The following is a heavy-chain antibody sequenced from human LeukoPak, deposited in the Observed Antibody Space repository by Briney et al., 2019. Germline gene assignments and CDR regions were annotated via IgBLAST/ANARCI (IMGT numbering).Heavy chain of an antibody. D-gene: IGHD6-13*01. CDR2: INPNSGNT. Sequence: ASVKVSCKASGYTFTGYYMHWVRQAPGQGLEWMGWINPNSGNTGYAQKFQGRVTMTRNTSISTAYMELSSLRSEDTAVYYCARGKTAAGPIDYWGQGTLVTVSS. J-gene: IGHJ4*02. CDR3: ARGKTAAGPIDY. V-gene: IGHV1-8*02. CDR1: GYTFTGYY.